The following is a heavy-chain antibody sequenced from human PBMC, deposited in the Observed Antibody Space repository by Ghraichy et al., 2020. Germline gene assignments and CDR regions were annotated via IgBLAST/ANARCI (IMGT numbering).Heavy chain of an antibody. J-gene: IGHJ6*03. D-gene: IGHD3-10*01. CDR3: ARGKYYYGSGSYYYYYYYMDV. V-gene: IGHV4-34*01. Sequence: ESLNISCAVYGGSFSGYYWSWIRQPPGKGLEWIGEINHSGSTNYNPSLKSRVTISVDTSKNQFSLKLSSVTAADTAVYYCARGKYYYGSGSYYYYYYYMDVWGKGTTVTVSS. CDR1: GGSFSGYY. CDR2: INHSGST.